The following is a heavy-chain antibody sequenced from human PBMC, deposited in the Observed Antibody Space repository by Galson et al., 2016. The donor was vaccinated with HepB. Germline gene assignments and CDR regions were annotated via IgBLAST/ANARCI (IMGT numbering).Heavy chain of an antibody. CDR3: ARFGGSLGMDV. Sequence: SLRLSCAASGFTFSSYWMYWVRQAPGKGLVWVSRIDSDGITTAYADSVKGRFTISRDNSKNTLYVQMNSLTAEDTAVYYCARFGGSLGMDVWGQGTTVTVSS. CDR1: GFTFSSYW. V-gene: IGHV3-74*01. J-gene: IGHJ6*02. D-gene: IGHD2-15*01. CDR2: IDSDGITT.